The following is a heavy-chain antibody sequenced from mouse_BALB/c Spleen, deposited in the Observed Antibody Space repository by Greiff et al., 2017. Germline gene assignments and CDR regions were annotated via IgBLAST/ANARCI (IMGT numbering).Heavy chain of an antibody. V-gene: IGHV1-5*01. J-gene: IGHJ3*01. Sequence: EVQLHQSGTVLARPGASVKMSCKASGYTFTSYWMHWVKQRPGQGLEWIGAIYPGNSDTSYNQKFKGKAKLTAVTSTSTAYMELSSLTNEDSAVYYCTRPYYGNYGGFAYWGQGTLVTVSA. D-gene: IGHD2-10*01. CDR2: IYPGNSDT. CDR3: TRPYYGNYGGFAY. CDR1: GYTFTSYW.